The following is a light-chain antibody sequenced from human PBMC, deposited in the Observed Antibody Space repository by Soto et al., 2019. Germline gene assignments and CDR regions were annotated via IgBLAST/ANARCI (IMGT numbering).Light chain of an antibody. CDR1: QSINNW. CDR2: DAS. Sequence: DIRMTQSPSTLSASVGDRVTITCRASQSINNWLAWYQQKPGKAPKLLIYDASSLEGGVPSRFSGSASGTEFTLTISSLQPDDFATYYCQHYETYPITFGQGTRLE. J-gene: IGKJ5*01. CDR3: QHYETYPIT. V-gene: IGKV1-5*01.